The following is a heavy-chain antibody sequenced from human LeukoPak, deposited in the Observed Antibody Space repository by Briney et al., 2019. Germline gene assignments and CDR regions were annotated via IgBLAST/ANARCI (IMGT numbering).Heavy chain of an antibody. V-gene: IGHV1-46*01. J-gene: IGHJ4*02. D-gene: IGHD6-19*01. Sequence: ASVSVSCRASGYTFTSYYMHWVRQAPGQGLEWMGIINPSGGSTSYAQKFQGRVTMTRDTSTSTVYMELSSLRSEDTAVYYCARDDGSGWYYFDYWGQGTLVTVSS. CDR1: GYTFTSYY. CDR2: INPSGGST. CDR3: ARDDGSGWYYFDY.